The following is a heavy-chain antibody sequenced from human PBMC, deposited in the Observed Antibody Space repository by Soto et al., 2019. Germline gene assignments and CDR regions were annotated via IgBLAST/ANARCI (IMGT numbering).Heavy chain of an antibody. J-gene: IGHJ4*02. CDR1: GGTFSSYT. CDR2: IIPILGIA. Sequence: SVKVSCXASGGTFSSYTISWVRQAPGQGLEWMGRIIPILGIANYAQKFQGRVTITADKSTSTAYMELSSLRSEDTAVYYCTTGMGYNPGFDYWGQGTLVTVSS. CDR3: TTGMGYNPGFDY. D-gene: IGHD1-1*01. V-gene: IGHV1-69*02.